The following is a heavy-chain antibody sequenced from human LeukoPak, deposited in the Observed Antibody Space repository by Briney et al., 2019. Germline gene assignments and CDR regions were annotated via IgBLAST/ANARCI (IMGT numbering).Heavy chain of an antibody. J-gene: IGHJ6*03. Sequence: SETLSLTCTVSGGAVYSLSYYWGWIRQSPGRGLEWIATIFYSGSTYYNSSLKSRVTMSVDTSKNQFSLKLSSVTAADTAVYYCARQIGTTHYYNHSYMDVWGKGTTVTVSS. CDR3: ARQIGTTHYYNHSYMDV. CDR1: GGAVYSLSYY. D-gene: IGHD1-7*01. V-gene: IGHV4-39*01. CDR2: IFYSGST.